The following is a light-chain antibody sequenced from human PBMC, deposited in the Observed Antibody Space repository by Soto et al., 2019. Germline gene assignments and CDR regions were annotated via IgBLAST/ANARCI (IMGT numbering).Light chain of an antibody. CDR1: QTITRY. CDR3: QQTYNPPWT. V-gene: IGKV1-39*01. Sequence: DIQMTQSPSSASASVGDRVTITCRAGQTITRYLNWYQQKPGKAPNLLIYGASTLQSGVPSRFTGSGSGTDFTLTISSLQPEDFATYYCQQTYNPPWTFGLGTKVEIK. CDR2: GAS. J-gene: IGKJ1*01.